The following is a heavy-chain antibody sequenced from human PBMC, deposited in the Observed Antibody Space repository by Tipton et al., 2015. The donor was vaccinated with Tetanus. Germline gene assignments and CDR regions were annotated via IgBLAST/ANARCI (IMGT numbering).Heavy chain of an antibody. J-gene: IGHJ4*02. Sequence: GSLRLSCAASGFSVSNNYMSWVRQAPGKGLEWVSVMYSGGDTYYVDSVKGRFSISRDNAKNTLYLQMNSLRVEDTAVYYCVRDGGSSGWLAYWGQGTLVTVSS. CDR3: VRDGGSSGWLAY. CDR2: MYSGGDT. CDR1: GFSVSNNY. D-gene: IGHD6-19*01. V-gene: IGHV3-53*01.